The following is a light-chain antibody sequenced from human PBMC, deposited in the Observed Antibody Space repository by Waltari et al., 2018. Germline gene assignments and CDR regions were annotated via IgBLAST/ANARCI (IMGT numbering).Light chain of an antibody. J-gene: IGLJ2*01. V-gene: IGLV2-14*03. CDR3: SSYTNTNTLV. CDR2: DVS. Sequence: SAMTQPAPLSGSPGPSTTISCTGTNCDVGVYTYVSVYQHLPGKAPKRIIYDVSRWPSGVSNRFSGSKSGNTASLTISGLQAEDEADYYCSSYTNTNTLVFGGGTKVTVL. CDR1: NCDVGVYTY.